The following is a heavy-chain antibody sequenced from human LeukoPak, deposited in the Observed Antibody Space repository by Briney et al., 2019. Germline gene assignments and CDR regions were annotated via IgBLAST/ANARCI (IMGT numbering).Heavy chain of an antibody. Sequence: GGSLRLSCTASGFIFSSYAMSWVRQAPGKGLEWVSAISGSGGSTYYADSVKGRFTISRDNSKNTLYLQMNSLRAEDTAVYYCAKVATVTTIAFDIWGQGTMVTVSS. J-gene: IGHJ3*02. CDR3: AKVATVTTIAFDI. CDR2: ISGSGGST. D-gene: IGHD4-17*01. CDR1: GFIFSSYA. V-gene: IGHV3-23*01.